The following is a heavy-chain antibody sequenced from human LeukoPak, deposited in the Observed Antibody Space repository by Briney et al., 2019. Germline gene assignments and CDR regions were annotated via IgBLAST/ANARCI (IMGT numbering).Heavy chain of an antibody. D-gene: IGHD6-19*01. V-gene: IGHV4-39*07. Sequence: NSGGSLRLSCAASGITVSTNYMSWVRQAPGKGLEWIGSIYYSGSTYYNPSLKSRVTISVDTSKNQFSLKLSSVTAADTAVYYCARVRQWLLDYWGQGTLVTVSS. CDR3: ARVRQWLLDY. J-gene: IGHJ4*02. CDR1: GITVSTNY. CDR2: IYYSGST.